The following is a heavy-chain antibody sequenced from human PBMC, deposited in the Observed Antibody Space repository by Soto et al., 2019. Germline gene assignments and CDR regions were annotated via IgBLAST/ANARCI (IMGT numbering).Heavy chain of an antibody. V-gene: IGHV4-59*01. CDR1: GDSISNYY. CDR2: IFYRGTT. Sequence: SETLSLTCTVSGDSISNYYWSWIRQSPGRRLEWIGYIFYRGTTNYNPSLRSRVTMSMDTSKNQFSLGLTSVTAADTAVYYCARQGSSGINDWGQGTLVTVSS. CDR3: ARQGSSGIND. J-gene: IGHJ4*02. D-gene: IGHD3-10*01.